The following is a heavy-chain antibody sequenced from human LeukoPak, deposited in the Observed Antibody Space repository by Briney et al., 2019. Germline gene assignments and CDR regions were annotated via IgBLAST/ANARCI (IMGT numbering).Heavy chain of an antibody. Sequence: PGGSLRLSCAASEFSVGSNYMTWVRQAPGKGLERVSLIYSGGSTYYADSVKGRFTISRDNSKNTLYLQMNSLRAEDTAVYYCAKDDQVATIGHFDYWGQGTLVTVSS. J-gene: IGHJ4*02. D-gene: IGHD5-12*01. CDR3: AKDDQVATIGHFDY. V-gene: IGHV3-66*02. CDR1: EFSVGSNY. CDR2: IYSGGST.